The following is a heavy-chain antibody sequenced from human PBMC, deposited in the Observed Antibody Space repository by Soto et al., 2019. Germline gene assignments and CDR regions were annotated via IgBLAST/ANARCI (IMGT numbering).Heavy chain of an antibody. V-gene: IGHV1-2*04. CDR2: INPNSGGT. J-gene: IGHJ4*02. CDR1: GYTFTGYY. CDR3: AREDGYSGYDLWVHLDY. Sequence: ASVKVSCKASGYTFTGYYMHWVRQAPGQGLEWMGWINPNSGGTNYAQKFQGWVTMTRDTSISTAYMELSRLRSDDTAVYYCAREDGYSGYDLWVHLDYWGQGTLVTVSS. D-gene: IGHD5-12*01.